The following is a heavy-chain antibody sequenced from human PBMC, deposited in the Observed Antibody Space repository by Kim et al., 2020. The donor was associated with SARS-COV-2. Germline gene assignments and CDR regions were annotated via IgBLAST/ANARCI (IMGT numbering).Heavy chain of an antibody. CDR1: GFTFDNYA. J-gene: IGHJ6*01. D-gene: IGHD3-22*01. Sequence: GGSLRLSCAASGFTFDNYAINWVRQAPGKGLDWVSSISGSSDSTYYADSVQGRFTISRDNSKNTVYLQMNSLRAEDTAVYYCAKDPLSNYYDKSGYYYHG. V-gene: IGHV3-23*01. CDR2: ISGSSDST. CDR3: AKDPLSNYYDKSGYYYHG.